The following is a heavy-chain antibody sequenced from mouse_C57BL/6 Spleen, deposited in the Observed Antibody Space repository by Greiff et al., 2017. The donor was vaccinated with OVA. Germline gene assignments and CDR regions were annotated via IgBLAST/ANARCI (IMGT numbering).Heavy chain of an antibody. CDR1: GYTFTSYW. CDR3: ATSSGYTWLAY. D-gene: IGHD3-2*02. J-gene: IGHJ3*01. Sequence: QVQLQQSGAELVKPGASVKLSCKASGYTFTSYWMHWVKQRPGQGLEWIGMIHPNSGSTNYNEKFKSKATLTVDKSSSTAYMQLSSLTSEDSAVYYCATSSGYTWLAYWGQGTLVTVSA. CDR2: IHPNSGST. V-gene: IGHV1-64*01.